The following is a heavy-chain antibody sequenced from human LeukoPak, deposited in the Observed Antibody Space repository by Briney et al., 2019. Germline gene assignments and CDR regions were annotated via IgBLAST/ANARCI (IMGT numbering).Heavy chain of an antibody. CDR3: VRDQYPSRYYYDYYGMDV. Sequence: PGGSLRLSCAASGFTFSSYGMHWVRQAPGKGLEWVAVISYDGSNKYYADSVKGRFTISRDNSKNTLYLQMNSLRAEDTAVYYCVRDQYPSRYYYDYYGMDVWGQGTTVTVSS. CDR1: GFTFSSYG. D-gene: IGHD4-11*01. CDR2: ISYDGSNK. V-gene: IGHV3-30*03. J-gene: IGHJ6*02.